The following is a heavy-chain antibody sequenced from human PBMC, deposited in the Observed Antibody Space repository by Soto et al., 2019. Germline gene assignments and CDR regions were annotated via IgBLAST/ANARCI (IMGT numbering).Heavy chain of an antibody. V-gene: IGHV3-7*05. D-gene: IGHD3-22*01. CDR1: GFTFSSYW. CDR3: ARDVDYYDSSFFDY. J-gene: IGHJ4*02. CDR2: IKQDGSEK. Sequence: EVQLVESGGGLVQPGGSLRLSCAASGFTFSSYWMSWVRQAPGKGLEWVANIKQDGSEKYYVDSVKGRFTISRDNAKNSLYLQMNSLRAKDTAVYYCARDVDYYDSSFFDYWGQGTLVTVSS.